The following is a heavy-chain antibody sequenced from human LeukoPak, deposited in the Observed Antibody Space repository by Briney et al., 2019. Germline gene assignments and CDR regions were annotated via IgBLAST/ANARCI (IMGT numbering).Heavy chain of an antibody. CDR3: ARVARRDFWSGYYTRRNWYFDL. CDR1: GGSISSYY. J-gene: IGHJ2*01. D-gene: IGHD3-3*01. CDR2: IYYSGSP. V-gene: IGHV4-59*07. Sequence: SDTLSLTCSVSGGSISSYYWRCIRPPPGKGLEWFVYIYYSGSPNYTPSLKTRVTISVDTSKNKFSLKLSSVFAADTAVYYCARVARRDFWSGYYTRRNWYFDLWGRGTLVTVSS.